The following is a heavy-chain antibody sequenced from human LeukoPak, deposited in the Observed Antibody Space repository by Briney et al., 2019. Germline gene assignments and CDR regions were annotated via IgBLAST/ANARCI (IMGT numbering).Heavy chain of an antibody. CDR3: ARGPYDYVWGSYRHTHLWDY. Sequence: SETLSLTCTVSGGSISDDGYYWSWIRQLPGKGLEWIGEINHSGSTNYNPSLKSRVTISVDTSKNQFSLKLSSVTAADTAVYYCARGPYDYVWGSYRHTHLWDYWGQGTLVTVSS. J-gene: IGHJ4*02. D-gene: IGHD3-16*02. CDR2: INHSGST. CDR1: GGSISDDGYY. V-gene: IGHV4-34*01.